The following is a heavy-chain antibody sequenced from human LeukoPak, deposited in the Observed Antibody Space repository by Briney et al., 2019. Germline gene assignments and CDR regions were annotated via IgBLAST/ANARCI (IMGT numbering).Heavy chain of an antibody. CDR3: AKDLNGVRGVILFDY. D-gene: IGHD3-10*01. Sequence: PGGSLRLSCAASGFIFSDYAMSWVRQAPGKGLEWVSAISGSGGSTYYADSVKGRFTISRDNSKNTPYLQMNSLRAEDTAVYYCAKDLNGVRGVILFDYWGQGTLVTVSS. CDR2: ISGSGGST. V-gene: IGHV3-23*01. J-gene: IGHJ4*02. CDR1: GFIFSDYA.